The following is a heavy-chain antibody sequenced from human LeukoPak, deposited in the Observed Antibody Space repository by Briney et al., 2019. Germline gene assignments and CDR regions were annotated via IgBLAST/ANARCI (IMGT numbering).Heavy chain of an antibody. J-gene: IGHJ4*02. CDR2: INHSGST. CDR1: GGSFSGYY. D-gene: IGHD5-12*01. Sequence: PSETLSLTCAVYGGSFSGYYWSWIRQPPGKGLEWIGEINHSGSTNYNPSLKSRVTISGDMSKNQFSLKLNSVTAADTAVYYCARGIRDGYNAHYFDYWGQGTLVTVSS. CDR3: ARGIRDGYNAHYFDY. V-gene: IGHV4-34*01.